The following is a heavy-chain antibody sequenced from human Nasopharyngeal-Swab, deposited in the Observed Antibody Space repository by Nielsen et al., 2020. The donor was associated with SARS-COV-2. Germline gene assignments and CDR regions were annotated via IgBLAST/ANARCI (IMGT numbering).Heavy chain of an antibody. J-gene: IGHJ3*02. Sequence: SETLSLTCTFSGCSISSGGYYWSWIRQHPGKGLEWIGYIYYSGSTYYNPSLKSRVTISVDTSKNQFSLKLSSVTAADTAVYYCARVLTRNLVVALVLDAFDIWGQGTMVTVSS. D-gene: IGHD2-15*01. CDR1: GCSISSGGYY. CDR3: ARVLTRNLVVALVLDAFDI. CDR2: IYYSGST. V-gene: IGHV4-31*03.